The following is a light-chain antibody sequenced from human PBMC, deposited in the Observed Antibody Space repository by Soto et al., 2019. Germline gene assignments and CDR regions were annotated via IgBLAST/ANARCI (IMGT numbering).Light chain of an antibody. CDR1: QSVSASY. CDR3: QQYGLSPYT. CDR2: GAS. Sequence: EIVLTQSPGTLSLSQGERATLSFRASQSVSASYFAWYQHKPGQAPRLLIYGASSRATGIPDRFSGSGSGTAFTLTISRLEPEDFAVYYCQQYGLSPYTFGEGTKLEI. J-gene: IGKJ2*01. V-gene: IGKV3-20*01.